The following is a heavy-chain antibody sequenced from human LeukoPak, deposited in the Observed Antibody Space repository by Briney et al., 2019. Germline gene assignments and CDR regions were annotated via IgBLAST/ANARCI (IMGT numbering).Heavy chain of an antibody. CDR3: TAFRDIVSTVEAFGI. V-gene: IGHV3-73*01. CDR2: IRSKANSYAT. J-gene: IGHJ3*02. D-gene: IGHD5/OR15-5a*01. Sequence: PGGSLRLSCAASGFTVSSNYMSWVRQASGKGLEWVGRIRSKANSYATVYAASVKGRFTLSRDDPRNTAYLQMNSLKTEDTAVYYCTAFRDIVSTVEAFGIWGQGTMVTVSS. CDR1: GFTVSSNY.